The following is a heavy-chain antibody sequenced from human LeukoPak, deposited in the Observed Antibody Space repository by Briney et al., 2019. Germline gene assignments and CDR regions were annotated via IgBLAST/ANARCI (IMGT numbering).Heavy chain of an antibody. CDR3: ARTAAGTRIGTTYQGFDY. Sequence: GSSVKVSCKASGGTFSSYAISWVRQAPGQGLEWMGRIIPILGIANYAQKFQGRVTTTADKSTSTAYMELSSLRSEDTAVYYCARTAAGTRIGTTYQGFDYWGQGTLVTVSS. V-gene: IGHV1-69*04. J-gene: IGHJ4*02. D-gene: IGHD6-13*01. CDR1: GGTFSSYA. CDR2: IIPILGIA.